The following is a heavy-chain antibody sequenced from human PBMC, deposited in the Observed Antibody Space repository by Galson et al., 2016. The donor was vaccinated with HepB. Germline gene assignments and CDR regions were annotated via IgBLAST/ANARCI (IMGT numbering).Heavy chain of an antibody. D-gene: IGHD6-13*01. V-gene: IGHV1-69*04. Sequence: SVKVSCKASGGTFSTYAFSWLRQAPGQGLEWVGRSVPILGMANYAQKFQGRVTNTTDKSTNTSYMELSSLSSEDTAVYYCARDAVAVGGTLHFYYYGMDVRGQGTTVTVSS. CDR1: GGTFSTYA. CDR2: SVPILGMA. J-gene: IGHJ6*02. CDR3: ARDAVAVGGTLHFYYYGMDV.